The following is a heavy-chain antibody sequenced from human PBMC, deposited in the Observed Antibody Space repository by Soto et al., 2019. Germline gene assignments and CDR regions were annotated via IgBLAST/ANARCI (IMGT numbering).Heavy chain of an antibody. V-gene: IGHV4-39*01. CDR2: IYYSGST. CDR3: ARTTLTPSSPIDS. Sequence: SETLSLTCTVSGGSISSSSYYWGWIRQPPGKGLEWIGSIYYSGSTYYNPSLKSRVTISVDTSKNQFSLKLSSVTAADTAVYYCARTTLTPSSPIDSWGQGTLVTVSS. CDR1: GGSISSSSYY. J-gene: IGHJ4*02. D-gene: IGHD7-27*01.